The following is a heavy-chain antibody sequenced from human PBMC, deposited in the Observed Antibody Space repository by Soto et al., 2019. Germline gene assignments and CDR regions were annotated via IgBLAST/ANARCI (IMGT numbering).Heavy chain of an antibody. J-gene: IGHJ4*02. CDR2: MNRDGSEK. Sequence: EVQLVESGGGLVQPGGSLRLYCADSGFTFSIYWMTWARQAPGKGLEWVASMNRDGSEKRYVDSVEGRFTISRDNAKNSLFLQMISLSPDDTAVYYCGRDAGRRFDYWGQGSLVTVSS. CDR1: GFTFSIYW. V-gene: IGHV3-7*01. CDR3: GRDAGRRFDY. D-gene: IGHD6-13*01.